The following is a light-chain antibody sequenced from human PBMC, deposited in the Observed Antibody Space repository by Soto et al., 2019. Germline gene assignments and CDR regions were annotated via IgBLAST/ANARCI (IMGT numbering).Light chain of an antibody. CDR1: QDINRW. J-gene: IGKJ1*01. CDR2: NAD. CDR3: QQSYSTPRT. V-gene: IGKV1-39*01. Sequence: DIPMTQSPANLFGSGXSSVAITCRASQDINRWLAWYQQKPGKAPKILIYNADTLQSGVPSRFSGSGSGTDFTLTISSLQPEDFATYYCQQSYSTPRTFGQGTKVDIK.